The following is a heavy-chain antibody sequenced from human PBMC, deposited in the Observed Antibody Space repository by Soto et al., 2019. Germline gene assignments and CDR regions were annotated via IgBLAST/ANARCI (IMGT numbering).Heavy chain of an antibody. D-gene: IGHD2-21*01. CDR3: TRVTHVPV. Sequence: EVQVVESGGGLVKPGGSVRLPCAVSGLPFTGAWMSWVRQAPGMGLEWVGRIKDRNAGGTADYAEAVKGRFIISRDDSQRVMYLQMNSLKTEDTALYYCTRVTHVPVGGQGTTVIVSS. CDR2: IKDRNAGGTA. J-gene: IGHJ6*02. V-gene: IGHV3-15*01. CDR1: GLPFTGAW.